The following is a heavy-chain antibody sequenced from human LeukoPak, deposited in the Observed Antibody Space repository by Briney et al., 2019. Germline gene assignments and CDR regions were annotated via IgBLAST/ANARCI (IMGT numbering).Heavy chain of an antibody. Sequence: GSLRLSCAASGFTFSSYAMSWVRQAPGKGLEWVSAISGSGVSTYYADSVKGRFTISRDNSKNTVYLQMNSLRAEDTAVYYCARVTPYYDFWSGYYSGPNYYYYYMDVWGKGTTVTVSS. J-gene: IGHJ6*03. D-gene: IGHD3-3*01. CDR2: ISGSGVST. CDR1: GFTFSSYA. CDR3: ARVTPYYDFWSGYYSGPNYYYYYMDV. V-gene: IGHV3-23*01.